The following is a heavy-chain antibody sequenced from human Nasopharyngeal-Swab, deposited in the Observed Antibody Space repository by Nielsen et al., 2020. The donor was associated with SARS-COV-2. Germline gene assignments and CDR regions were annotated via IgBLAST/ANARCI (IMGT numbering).Heavy chain of an antibody. CDR2: IRHSGST. J-gene: IGHJ3*02. D-gene: IGHD5-18*01. Sequence: SETLSLTCAVYGGSFSSYYWSWIRQPPGDGLEWIGEIRHSGSTNYNPYLKSRVTISVDTSKNQFPLKLSSVTAADTAVYYCACESGRIVDTAMVSGAFDIWGQGTIVTFSS. V-gene: IGHV4-34*01. CDR3: ACESGRIVDTAMVSGAFDI. CDR1: GGSFSSYY.